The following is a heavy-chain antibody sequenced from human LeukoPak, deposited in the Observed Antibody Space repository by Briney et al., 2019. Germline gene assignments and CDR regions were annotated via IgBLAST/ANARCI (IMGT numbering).Heavy chain of an antibody. J-gene: IGHJ6*02. CDR1: GGSVSSYY. Sequence: SETLSLTCTVSGGSVSSYYWSWIRQPPGKGLEWIGYIYYSGSTNYNPSLKSRVTISVDTSKNQFSLKLSSATAADTAVYYCARLVVPAARALGYYYGMDVWGQGTTVTVSS. V-gene: IGHV4-59*02. D-gene: IGHD2-2*01. CDR3: ARLVVPAARALGYYYGMDV. CDR2: IYYSGST.